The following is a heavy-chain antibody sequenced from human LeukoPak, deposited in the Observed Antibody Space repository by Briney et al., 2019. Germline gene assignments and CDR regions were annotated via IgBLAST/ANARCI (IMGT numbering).Heavy chain of an antibody. CDR1: GFTFSSSA. V-gene: IGHV3-7*03. D-gene: IGHD5-24*01. Sequence: GGSLRLSCAASGFTFSSSAMSWVRLAPGKGLEWVANIKEDGTETYYVDSVKGRFTISRDNAKNSLYLQMNSLRVEDTAVYYCAKDGRSLQTYWGQGTLVTVSS. J-gene: IGHJ4*02. CDR3: AKDGRSLQTY. CDR2: IKEDGTET.